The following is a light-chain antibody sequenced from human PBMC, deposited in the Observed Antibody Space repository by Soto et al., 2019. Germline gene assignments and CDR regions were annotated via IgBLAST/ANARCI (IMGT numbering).Light chain of an antibody. Sequence: EIVLTQSPGTLSLSPGERATLSCRASQSVSVNSLAWYQQKGGQAPRLLIYAASTRATGVPDRFSGTGSVTDFALTISSLETDDAAVYYCQQYGGSPFTFGPGTKVDSK. CDR1: QSVSVNS. V-gene: IGKV3-20*01. CDR3: QQYGGSPFT. CDR2: AAS. J-gene: IGKJ3*01.